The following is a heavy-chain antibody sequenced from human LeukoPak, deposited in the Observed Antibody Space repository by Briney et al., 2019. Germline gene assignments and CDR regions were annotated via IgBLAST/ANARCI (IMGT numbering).Heavy chain of an antibody. CDR1: GGSFSDYD. CDR3: ARYVPVKTGPTRASFDY. CDR2: INQSGTT. J-gene: IGHJ4*02. V-gene: IGHV4-34*01. D-gene: IGHD1-1*01. Sequence: KPSETLSLTCAVYGGSFSDYDWSWIRQAPGKGLEWIGEINQSGTTNCDPSLKSRVSMSIDTSKSQFSLNLRSVTAADTAAYYCARYVPVKTGPTRASFDYWGQGILITVSS.